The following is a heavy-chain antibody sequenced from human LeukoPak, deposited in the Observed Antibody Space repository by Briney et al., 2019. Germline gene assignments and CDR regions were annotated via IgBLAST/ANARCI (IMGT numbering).Heavy chain of an antibody. CDR1: GFTFSSYA. CDR3: ARDPPLLAYYYDSSGYNDY. J-gene: IGHJ4*02. Sequence: GGSLRLSCAASGFTFSSYAMHWVRQAPGKGLEWVAVISYDGSNKYYADSVKGRFTISRDNSKNTLYLQMNSLRAEDTAVYYCARDPPLLAYYYDSSGYNDYWGQGTLVTVSS. CDR2: ISYDGSNK. V-gene: IGHV3-30*14. D-gene: IGHD3-22*01.